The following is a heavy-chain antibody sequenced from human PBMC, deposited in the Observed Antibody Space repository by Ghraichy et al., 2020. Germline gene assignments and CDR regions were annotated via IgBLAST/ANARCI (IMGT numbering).Heavy chain of an antibody. D-gene: IGHD6-19*01. CDR1: GYSFTSYW. V-gene: IGHV5-51*01. J-gene: IGHJ6*02. CDR3: ARHIDASGWSRGLLDV. Sequence: GESLNISCKGSGYSFTSYWIGWVRQMPGKGLEWMGIIYPGDSDTRYSPSFQGQVTISADKSISTAYLQWSSLKASDTAMYYCARHIDASGWSRGLLDVWGQGTTVTVSS. CDR2: IYPGDSDT.